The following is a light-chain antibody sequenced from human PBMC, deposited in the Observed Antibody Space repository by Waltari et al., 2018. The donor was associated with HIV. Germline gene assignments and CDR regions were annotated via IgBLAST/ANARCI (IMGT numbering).Light chain of an antibody. J-gene: IGLJ1*01. CDR3: CSYAGTYTYV. Sequence: QSALTQPRSVSGSPGPSVTISRPGTARDIVYFYSFSWYQHDPGKAPKVIIYEVFQRPSGVPDRFTASKSGITASLTISGLQDEDEADYYCCSYAGTYTYVFGSGTTVTVL. CDR2: EVF. V-gene: IGLV2-11*01. CDR1: ARDIVYFYS.